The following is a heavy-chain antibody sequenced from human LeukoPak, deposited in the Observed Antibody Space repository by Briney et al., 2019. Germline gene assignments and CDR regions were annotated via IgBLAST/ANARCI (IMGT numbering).Heavy chain of an antibody. CDR2: ISWNSGSI. J-gene: IGHJ4*02. Sequence: GRSLRLSCAASGFTFYDYAMHWVRHAPGKGLEWVSGISWNSGSIGYADSVKGRFTISRDNAKNSLYLQMNSLRAEDTALYYCAKGTDGSGSHYYFDYWGQGTLVTVSS. CDR1: GFTFYDYA. V-gene: IGHV3-9*01. D-gene: IGHD3-10*01. CDR3: AKGTDGSGSHYYFDY.